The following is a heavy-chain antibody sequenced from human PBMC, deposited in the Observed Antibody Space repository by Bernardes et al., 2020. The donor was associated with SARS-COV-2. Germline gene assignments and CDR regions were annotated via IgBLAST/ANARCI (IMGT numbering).Heavy chain of an antibody. D-gene: IGHD2-15*01. Sequence: ASVKVSCKASGYTFTSYGITWVRQAPGQGLEWMGWISAYNDNTNYAQKLQGRVTMTTDTSTSTAYMELRSLRSDDTAVYYCAREDIGYCSDGSCQPFDYWGQRTLVTVSS. CDR3: AREDIGYCSDGSCQPFDY. V-gene: IGHV1-18*01. J-gene: IGHJ4*02. CDR2: ISAYNDNT. CDR1: GYTFTSYG.